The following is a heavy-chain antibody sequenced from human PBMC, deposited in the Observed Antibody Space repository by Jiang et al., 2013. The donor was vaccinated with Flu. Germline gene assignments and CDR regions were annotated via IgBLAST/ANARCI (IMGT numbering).Heavy chain of an antibody. CDR3: ARSKIDAYSSGYSNDAFDI. CDR1: GYSFTSYW. CDR2: IDPSDSYT. D-gene: IGHD3-22*01. Sequence: GAEVKKPGESLRISCKGSGYSFTSYWISWVRQMPGKGLEWMGRIDPSDSYTNYSPSFQGHVTISADKSISTAYLQWSSLKASDTAMYYCARSKIDAYSSGYSNDAFDIWGQGTMVTVSS. V-gene: IGHV5-10-1*01. J-gene: IGHJ3*02.